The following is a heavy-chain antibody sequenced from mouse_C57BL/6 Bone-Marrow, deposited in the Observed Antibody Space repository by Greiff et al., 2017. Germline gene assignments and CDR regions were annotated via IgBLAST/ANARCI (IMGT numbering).Heavy chain of an antibody. Sequence: VQLKESGAELVRPGASVKLSCTASGFNIKDDYMHWVQQRPEQGLEWIGWIDPENGDTDYASKFQGKATITADTSSNTAYLQLSSLTSEDTAVYYCATRGVESLDWGQGTTLTVSS. CDR3: ATRGVESLD. D-gene: IGHD1-1*02. CDR1: GFNIKDDY. CDR2: IDPENGDT. V-gene: IGHV14-4*01. J-gene: IGHJ2*01.